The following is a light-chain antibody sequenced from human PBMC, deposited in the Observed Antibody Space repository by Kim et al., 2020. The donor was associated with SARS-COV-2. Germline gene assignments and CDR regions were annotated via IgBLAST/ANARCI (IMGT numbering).Light chain of an antibody. J-gene: IGKJ2*01. CDR1: QSISSY. Sequence: DIQMTQSPSSLSALVGDRVTITCRASQSISSYLNWYQQKPGKAPKLLIYAASTLQSGVPSRFSGSGSATDFTLTISSMQPEDFATYYCQQTYSTPPYTFGQGTKLEI. V-gene: IGKV1-39*01. CDR2: AAS. CDR3: QQTYSTPPYT.